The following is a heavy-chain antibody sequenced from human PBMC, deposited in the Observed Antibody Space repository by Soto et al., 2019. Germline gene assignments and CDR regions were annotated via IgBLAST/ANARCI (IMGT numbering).Heavy chain of an antibody. CDR1: GGTFSSYT. CDR2: IIPILGIA. J-gene: IGHJ6*02. Sequence: QVQLVQSGAEVKKPGSSVKVSCKASGGTFSSYTISWVRQAPGQGLEWMGRIIPILGIANYAQKFQGRVTITADKSTCTAYMELSSLRSEDTAVYYCARFYGSGSYGYYGMDVWGQGTTVTVSS. D-gene: IGHD3-10*01. V-gene: IGHV1-69*02. CDR3: ARFYGSGSYGYYGMDV.